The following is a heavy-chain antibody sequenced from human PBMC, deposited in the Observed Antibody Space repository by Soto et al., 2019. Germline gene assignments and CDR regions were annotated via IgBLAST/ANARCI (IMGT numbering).Heavy chain of an antibody. CDR3: ARSPVVAAAQSDYYYGMDV. CDR2: INPSGGST. D-gene: IGHD2-15*01. V-gene: IGHV1-46*03. CDR1: GYTFTSYY. Sequence: QVQLVQSGAEVKKPGASVKVSCKASGYTFTSYYMHWVRQAPGQGLEWMGIINPSGGSTSYAQKFRGRVTMTRDTSTGTVYLELSSLGSEDTAVYYCARSPVVAAAQSDYYYGMDVWGQGTTVTVSS. J-gene: IGHJ6*02.